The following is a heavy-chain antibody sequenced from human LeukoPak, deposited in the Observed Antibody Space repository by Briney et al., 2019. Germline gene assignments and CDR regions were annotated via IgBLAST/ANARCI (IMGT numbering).Heavy chain of an antibody. CDR2: INPNSGGT. CDR1: GYAFTGYY. D-gene: IGHD1-26*01. Sequence: GASVKVSCKASGYAFTGYYMHWVRQAPGQGLEWMGRINPNSGGTNYAQKFQGRVTMTRDTSISTAYMELSRLRSDDTAVYYCTTGELLNAFDIWGQGTMVTVSS. CDR3: TTGELLNAFDI. V-gene: IGHV1-2*06. J-gene: IGHJ3*02.